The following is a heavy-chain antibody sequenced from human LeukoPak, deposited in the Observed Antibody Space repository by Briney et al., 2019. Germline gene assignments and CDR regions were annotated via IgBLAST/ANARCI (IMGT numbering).Heavy chain of an antibody. J-gene: IGHJ3*02. CDR3: ARGFYDNSGSADAFDI. D-gene: IGHD3-22*01. V-gene: IGHV4-31*03. CDR2: SFYSGSTYSNPST. Sequence: SETLSLTCSVSGGSIRTDDYYWSWIRQHSGKGLQWIGYSFYSGSTYSNPSTYSNPSLESRLSISLDTSKNQFSLKLTSVTAADTAVYYCARGFYDNSGSADAFDIWGQGTMVTVSS. CDR1: GGSIRTDDYY.